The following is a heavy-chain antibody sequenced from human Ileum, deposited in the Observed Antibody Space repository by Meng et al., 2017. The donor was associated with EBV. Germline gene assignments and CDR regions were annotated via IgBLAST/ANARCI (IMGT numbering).Heavy chain of an antibody. CDR2: ININTGNS. V-gene: IGHV7-4-1*02. CDR3: ARVVGQGWYYFDY. J-gene: IGHJ4*02. D-gene: IGHD6-19*01. CDR1: GYTFRSHA. Sequence: QVELVKPVSGVRSPGDSVTFSCKSYGYTFRSHAMSWVRQAPGQGLEWMGWININTGNSTYAQGFTGRFVFSLDPSVSTAYLHINSLKTKDTAVYYCARVVGQGWYYFDYWGQGTLVTVSS.